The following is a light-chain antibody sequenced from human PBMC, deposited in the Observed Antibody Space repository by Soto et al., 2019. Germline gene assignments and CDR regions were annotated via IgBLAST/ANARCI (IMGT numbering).Light chain of an antibody. V-gene: IGKV1-5*01. CDR1: QSISSS. CDR2: DAS. CDR3: QQYNEYSST. J-gene: IGKJ3*01. Sequence: EIQMTQYPSTQSLSVGGRMTITCRASQSISSSLAWHQQKPEKAPTLLIYDASIWESGVPARFSGSGSGTEFTLTISSLHPDDFATYYCQQYNEYSSTFGPGTKVDTK.